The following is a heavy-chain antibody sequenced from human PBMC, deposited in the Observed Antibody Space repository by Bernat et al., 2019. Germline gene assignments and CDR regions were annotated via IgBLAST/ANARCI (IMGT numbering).Heavy chain of an antibody. D-gene: IGHD2-8*01. J-gene: IGHJ4*02. CDR2: ISSSGGTT. Sequence: EVQLLESGGGLVQPGGSLRLSCAASGFTFSNYAMSWVRQAPGKGLEWGTGISSSGGTTYQADAVKGRFTISRDNSKNTLYLQMNSLRAEDTALYYCAKFTLTNWAVDWGQGTLVTVSS. V-gene: IGHV3-23*01. CDR1: GFTFSNYA. CDR3: AKFTLTNWAVD.